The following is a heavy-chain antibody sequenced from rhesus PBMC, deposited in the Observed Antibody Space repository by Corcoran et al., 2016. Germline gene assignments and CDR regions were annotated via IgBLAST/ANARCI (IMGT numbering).Heavy chain of an antibody. Sequence: QVQLQESGPGLVKPSETLSLTCTVSGASLRISWWSWIRQPPGKGREWIGEINGNSGSTNYNPSLKSRVTISRDTSKNQFSLKLSSVTAADTAVYYCAIDLPGGYWGQGVLVTVSS. CDR3: AIDLPGGY. J-gene: IGHJ4*01. D-gene: IGHD1-38*01. CDR2: INGNSGST. CDR1: GASLRISW. V-gene: IGHV4-80*01.